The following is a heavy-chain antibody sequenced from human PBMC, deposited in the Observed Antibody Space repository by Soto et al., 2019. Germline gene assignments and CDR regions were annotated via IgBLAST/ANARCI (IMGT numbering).Heavy chain of an antibody. CDR3: ARDTYDSSGYYCPFDY. Sequence: GGSLRLSCAASGFTFSSYSMNWVRQAPGKGLELVSSISSSSSYIYYADSVKGRFTISRDNAKNSLYLQMNSLRAEDTAVYYCARDTYDSSGYYCPFDYWGQGTLVTVSS. D-gene: IGHD3-22*01. V-gene: IGHV3-21*01. CDR2: ISSSSSYI. CDR1: GFTFSSYS. J-gene: IGHJ4*02.